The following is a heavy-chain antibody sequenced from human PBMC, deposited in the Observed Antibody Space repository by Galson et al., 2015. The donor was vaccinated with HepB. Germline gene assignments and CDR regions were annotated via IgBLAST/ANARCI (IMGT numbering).Heavy chain of an antibody. CDR3: ATRRDAKKYYYGSGRYNWFDP. D-gene: IGHD3-10*01. CDR2: FDPEDGET. Sequence: SVKVSCKVSGYTLTELSMHWVRQAPGKGLEWMGGFDPEDGETIYAQKFQGRVTMTEDTSTDTAYMELSSLRSEDTAVYYCATRRDAKKYYYGSGRYNWFDPWGQGTLVTVSS. J-gene: IGHJ5*02. V-gene: IGHV1-24*01. CDR1: GYTLTELS.